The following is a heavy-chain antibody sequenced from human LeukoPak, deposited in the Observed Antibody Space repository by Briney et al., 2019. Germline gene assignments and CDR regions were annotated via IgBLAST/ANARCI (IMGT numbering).Heavy chain of an antibody. CDR3: ARDADYGDYHFDY. CDR2: ISSSSSTI. D-gene: IGHD4-17*01. CDR1: GFTFSSYS. J-gene: IGHJ4*02. V-gene: IGHV3-48*04. Sequence: GESLRLSCAASGFTFSSYSMNWVRQAPGKGLEWVSYISSSSSTIYYADSVRGRFTISRDNAKNSLYLQMNSLRAEDTAVYYCARDADYGDYHFDYWGQGTLVTVSS.